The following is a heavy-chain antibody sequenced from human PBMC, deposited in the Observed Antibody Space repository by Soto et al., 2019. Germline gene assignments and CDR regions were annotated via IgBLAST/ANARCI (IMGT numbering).Heavy chain of an antibody. D-gene: IGHD6-6*01. CDR2: TDHSGNA. V-gene: IGHV4-38-2*01. CDR1: GNSISSGSY. J-gene: IGHJ4*02. Sequence: ASETLSLTCDVSGNSISSGSYWGWIRQPPGKGLEWIGTTDHSGNAYYNPSLKSRVTISIGPSKSQFSLKVLSVTAADTAVYYCASAHLGFYSSSWIKGFYSDLSGQGTLVPVSP. CDR3: ASAHLGFYSSSWIKGFYSDL.